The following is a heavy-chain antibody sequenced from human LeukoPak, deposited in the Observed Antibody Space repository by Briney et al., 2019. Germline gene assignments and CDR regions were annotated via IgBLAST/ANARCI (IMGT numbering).Heavy chain of an antibody. J-gene: IGHJ1*01. CDR2: ISAYNGNT. D-gene: IGHD3-22*01. Sequence: ASVKVSCKASGYTFTSYGISWVRQAPGQGLEWMGWISAYNGNTNYAQKLQGRVTMTTDTSTSTAYMELRSLRSDDTAVYYCARANYDSSGYYPTAEYFQHWGQGTLVTVSS. V-gene: IGHV1-18*01. CDR3: ARANYDSSGYYPTAEYFQH. CDR1: GYTFTSYG.